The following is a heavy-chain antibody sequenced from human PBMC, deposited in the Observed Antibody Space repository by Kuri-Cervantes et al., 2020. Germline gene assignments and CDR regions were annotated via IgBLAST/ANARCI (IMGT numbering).Heavy chain of an antibody. Sequence: ETLSLTCTVSGGSVSSGRYYWSWIRQPPGKALEWLAHIFSNDEKSYSTSLKSRLTISKDTSKSQVVLTMTNMDPVDTATYYCARIGYCSGGSCYFDYWGQGTLVTVSS. D-gene: IGHD2-15*01. CDR3: ARIGYCSGGSCYFDY. CDR2: IFSNDEK. J-gene: IGHJ4*02. V-gene: IGHV2-26*01. CDR1: GGSVSSGRYY.